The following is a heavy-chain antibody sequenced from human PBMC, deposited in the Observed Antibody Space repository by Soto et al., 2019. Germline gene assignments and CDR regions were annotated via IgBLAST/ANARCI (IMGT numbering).Heavy chain of an antibody. CDR2: INAGNGNT. V-gene: IGHV1-3*01. D-gene: IGHD4-17*01. J-gene: IGHJ4*02. CDR3: AREIRDLWTVTFDY. CDR1: GYTFTSYA. Sequence: ASVKVSCKASGYTFTSYAMHWVRQAPGQRLEWMGWINAGNGNTKYSQKFQGRVTITRDTSASTAYMELSSLRSEDTAVYYCAREIRDLWTVTFDYWGQGTLVTVSS.